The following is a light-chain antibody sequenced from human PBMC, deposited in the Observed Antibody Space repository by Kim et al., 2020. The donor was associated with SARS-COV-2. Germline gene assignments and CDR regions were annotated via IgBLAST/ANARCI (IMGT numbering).Light chain of an antibody. CDR2: DNY. V-gene: IGLV1-51*01. CDR3: GTWDSSLSAGRV. CDR1: ISNSGNNY. J-gene: IGLJ3*02. Sequence: QSVLTQPPSVSAAPGEKVTITCSGTISNSGNNYVSWFQHLPGTAPKLVIYDNYHRPSGIPDRFSGTKSGTSATLAITGLETGDEADYFCGTWDSSLSAGRVFGGGTKVTVL.